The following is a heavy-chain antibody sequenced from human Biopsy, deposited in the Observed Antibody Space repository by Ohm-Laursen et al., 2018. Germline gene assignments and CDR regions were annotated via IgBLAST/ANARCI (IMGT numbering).Heavy chain of an antibody. CDR3: ATKLTGYFHH. D-gene: IGHD3-9*01. V-gene: IGHV1-69*06. CDR2: NIPILGTG. Sequence: ASVKVSCKTPEGTFSNYGVNWVRQAPGQGLEWLGGNIPILGTGNYAHQFQDRVTVVADTSTSTATMELRSLRSDDTAVYYCATKLTGYFHHWGQGTLVIVSS. CDR1: EGTFSNYG. J-gene: IGHJ1*01.